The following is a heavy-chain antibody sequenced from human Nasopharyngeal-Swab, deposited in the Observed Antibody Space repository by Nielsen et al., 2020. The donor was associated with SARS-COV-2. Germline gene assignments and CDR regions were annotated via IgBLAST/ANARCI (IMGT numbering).Heavy chain of an antibody. CDR2: IHWNGGST. Sequence: GESLKISCAASGFTFDDYGMSWVRQAPGKGLEWVSGIHWNGGSTGYADSVKGRFTISRDNAKNSLYLQMNSLRAEDTALYHCARGRIAAAGTGSYWFDPWGQGTLVTVSS. V-gene: IGHV3-20*01. CDR3: ARGRIAAAGTGSYWFDP. J-gene: IGHJ5*02. D-gene: IGHD6-13*01. CDR1: GFTFDDYG.